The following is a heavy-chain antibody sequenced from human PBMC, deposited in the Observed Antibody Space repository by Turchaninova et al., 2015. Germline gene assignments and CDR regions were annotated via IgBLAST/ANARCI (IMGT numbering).Heavy chain of an antibody. D-gene: IGHD3-10*01. CDR3: ARSSPVFGIITSFDL. CDR2: TYYRSRWYF. V-gene: IGHV6-1*01. Sequence: QTLSLIWAISGDRVSRASAAWNWIRQSPSRGLEWLGRTYYRSRWYFDYAVSMKSRLTLDPDTSKNQFSLQLSSVTPEDTAVYYCARSSPVFGIITSFDLWGRGTLVTVSS. CDR1: GDRVSRASAA. J-gene: IGHJ2*01.